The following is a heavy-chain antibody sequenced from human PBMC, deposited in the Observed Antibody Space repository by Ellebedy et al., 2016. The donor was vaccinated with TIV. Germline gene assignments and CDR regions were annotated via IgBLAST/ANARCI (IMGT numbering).Heavy chain of an antibody. CDR2: IYQDGTMK. Sequence: GESLKISCTASGFSFRSYWMAWVRQAPGKGLKWVANIYQDGTMKYSLDSVRGRFVISRDNAKNSLYLQMNSLRTEDTAVYYCARRGSYGDYAVQINNWFDRWGQGTLVIVSS. CDR1: GFSFRSYW. J-gene: IGHJ5*02. D-gene: IGHD4-17*01. CDR3: ARRGSYGDYAVQINNWFDR. V-gene: IGHV3-7*01.